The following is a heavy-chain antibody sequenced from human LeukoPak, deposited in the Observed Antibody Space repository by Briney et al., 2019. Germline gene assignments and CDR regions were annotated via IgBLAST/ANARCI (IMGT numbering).Heavy chain of an antibody. Sequence: SETLSLTCAVSGGSIISSNHYWGWTRQPPGKGLEWFGSISYSGGTAYNPSLRSRVTISVDTSKNQFSLKVNSVTAADTAVYYCARQGVGYCTNGVCPYYFDYWGQGTLVTVSS. D-gene: IGHD2-8*01. J-gene: IGHJ4*02. CDR3: ARQGVGYCTNGVCPYYFDY. V-gene: IGHV4-39*01. CDR2: ISYSGGT. CDR1: GGSIISSNHY.